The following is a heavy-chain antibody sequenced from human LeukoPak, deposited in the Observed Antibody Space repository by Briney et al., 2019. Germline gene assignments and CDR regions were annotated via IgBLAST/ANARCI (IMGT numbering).Heavy chain of an antibody. D-gene: IGHD4-17*01. V-gene: IGHV4-30-4*01. CDR1: GGSISSGDYY. CDR2: IYYSGST. CDR3: ARDRVYGDYVGSFDY. Sequence: SETLSLTCTVSGGSISSGDYYWSWIRQPPGKGLEWIGYIYYSGSTYYNPSLKSRVTISVDTSKNQFSLKLSSVTAADTAVYYCARDRVYGDYVGSFDYWGQGTLVTVPS. J-gene: IGHJ4*02.